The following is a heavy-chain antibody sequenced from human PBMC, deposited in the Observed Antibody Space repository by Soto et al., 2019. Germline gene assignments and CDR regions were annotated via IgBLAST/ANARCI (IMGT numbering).Heavy chain of an antibody. CDR3: AKEVHCGGGSCSWSEGFDY. CDR1: GFIFSSYG. D-gene: IGHD2-15*01. J-gene: IGHJ4*02. Sequence: QVQLLESGGGVVQPGRSLRLSCAASGFIFSSYGMHWVRQAPGKGLEWVSVISYEGSHTYYADSVKGRFTITRDNSKNTLYLKMNSLRPEDTAVYYCAKEVHCGGGSCSWSEGFDYWGQGTLLTVSS. V-gene: IGHV3-30*18. CDR2: ISYEGSHT.